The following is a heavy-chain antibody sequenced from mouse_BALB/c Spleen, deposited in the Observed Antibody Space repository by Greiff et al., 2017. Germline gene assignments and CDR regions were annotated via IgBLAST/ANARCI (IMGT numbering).Heavy chain of an antibody. CDR2: IDPANGNT. D-gene: IGHD2-4*01. Sequence: VQLQQSGAELVKPGASVKLSCTASGFNIKDTYMHWVKQRPEQGLEWIGRIDPANGNTKYDPKFQGKATITADTSSNTAYLQLSSLTSEDTAVYYCARGGLRPHYYAMDYWGQGTSVTVSS. V-gene: IGHV14-3*02. J-gene: IGHJ4*01. CDR1: GFNIKDTY. CDR3: ARGGLRPHYYAMDY.